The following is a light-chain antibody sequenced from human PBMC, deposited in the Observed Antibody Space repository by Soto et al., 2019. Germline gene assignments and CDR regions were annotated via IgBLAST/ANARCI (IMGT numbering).Light chain of an antibody. J-gene: IGKJ4*01. Sequence: EIVLTQSPATLSLSPGERATLSCRASQSVSSYLAWFQQKPGQAPRLLIYGTSSRATGIPDRFSGSGSGTDFTLTISSLEPEDSAFYYCQQRNSWPLTFGGGTKVEIK. CDR2: GTS. CDR3: QQRNSWPLT. CDR1: QSVSSY. V-gene: IGKV3-11*01.